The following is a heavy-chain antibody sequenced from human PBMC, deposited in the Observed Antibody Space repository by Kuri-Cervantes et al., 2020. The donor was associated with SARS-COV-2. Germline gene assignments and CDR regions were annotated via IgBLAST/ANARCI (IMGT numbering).Heavy chain of an antibody. V-gene: IGHV3-30*03. Sequence: GESLKISCAASGFTFSSYGMHWVRQAPGKGLEWVAFISYDGSNKFYADSVRGRFTISRDNSKNTLYLQMNGLRTEDTAVYYCASGSAPAAIYYYYYMDVWGKGTTVTVSS. CDR2: ISYDGSNK. CDR3: ASGSAPAAIYYYYYMDV. J-gene: IGHJ6*03. D-gene: IGHD2-2*01. CDR1: GFTFSSYG.